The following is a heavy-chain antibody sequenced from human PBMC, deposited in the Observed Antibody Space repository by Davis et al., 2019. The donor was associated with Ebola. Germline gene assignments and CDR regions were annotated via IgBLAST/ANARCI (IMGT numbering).Heavy chain of an antibody. V-gene: IGHV1-69*13. J-gene: IGHJ6*03. Sequence: SVKVSCKASGGTFSSYAISWVRQAPGQGLEWMGGIIPIFGTANYAQKFQGRVTITADESTSTAYMELSSLRSEDTAVYYCARGNSSGWSYYYYYMDVWGKGTTVTVSS. CDR1: GGTFSSYA. D-gene: IGHD6-19*01. CDR3: ARGNSSGWSYYYYYMDV. CDR2: IIPIFGTA.